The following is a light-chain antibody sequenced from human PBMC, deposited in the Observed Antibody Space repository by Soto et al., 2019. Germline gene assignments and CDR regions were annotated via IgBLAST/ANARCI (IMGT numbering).Light chain of an antibody. J-gene: IGKJ1*01. Sequence: DIQMTQSPSSLSASVGDRVTITCRASQGISNYLAWYQQKPGKVPKLLIYAASTLQSGVPSRFSGSGSGTDFTLTISRLQTEDVSTYDCQKYDSAPSTFGQGTKVEIK. CDR1: QGISNY. CDR2: AAS. V-gene: IGKV1-27*01. CDR3: QKYDSAPST.